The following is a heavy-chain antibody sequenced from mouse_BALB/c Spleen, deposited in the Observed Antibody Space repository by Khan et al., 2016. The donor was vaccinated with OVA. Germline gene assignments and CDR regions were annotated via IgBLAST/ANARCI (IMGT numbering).Heavy chain of an antibody. V-gene: IGHV1-80*01. CDR2: IYPGDGDT. D-gene: IGHD2-14*01. Sequence: QVQLQQSGAELVRPGSSVKISCKASGYAFSNYWMNWVKQRPGQGLEWIGQIYPGDGDTSFNGKFRGKATLTADKSSSTAYMQLSSLTSEDSAVYFCARSWYDYFAYWGQGTLVTVSA. CDR3: ARSWYDYFAY. J-gene: IGHJ3*01. CDR1: GYAFSNYW.